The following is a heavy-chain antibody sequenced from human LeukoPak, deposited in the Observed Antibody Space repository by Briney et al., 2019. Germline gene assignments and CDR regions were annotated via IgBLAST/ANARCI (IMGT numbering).Heavy chain of an antibody. J-gene: IGHJ5*02. D-gene: IGHD3-10*01. CDR1: GFTFRSYG. CDR2: ISSSSSYI. Sequence: GGSLRLSCAASGFTFRSYGMHWVRQAPGKGLEWVSSISSSSSYIYYADSVKGRFTISRDNAKNSLYLQMNSLRAEDTAVYYCARDRGDNWFDPWGQGTLVTVSS. CDR3: ARDRGDNWFDP. V-gene: IGHV3-21*01.